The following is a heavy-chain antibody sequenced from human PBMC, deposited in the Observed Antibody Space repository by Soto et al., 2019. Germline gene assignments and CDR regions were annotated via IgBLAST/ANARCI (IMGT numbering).Heavy chain of an antibody. CDR3: ARGWGSKWYYFDS. CDR2: IYYSGST. J-gene: IGHJ4*02. V-gene: IGHV4-61*01. D-gene: IGHD3-16*01. CDR1: GGSVSSGSYY. Sequence: SETLSLTCTVSGGSVSSGSYYWSWIRQPPGKGLEWIGYIYYSGSTNYNPSLKSRVTISVDTSKNQFSLKLSSVTAADTAMYYCARGWGSKWYYFDSWGEGTLVTVSS.